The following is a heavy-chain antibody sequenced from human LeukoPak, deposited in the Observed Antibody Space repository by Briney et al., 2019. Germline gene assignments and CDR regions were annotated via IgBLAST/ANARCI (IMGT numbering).Heavy chain of an antibody. CDR1: GGPISSYY. V-gene: IGHV4-59*01. D-gene: IGHD2-21*01. CDR2: IYYSGST. J-gene: IGHJ4*02. Sequence: SETLSLTCTVSGGPISSYYWSWIRQPPGKGLEWIGYIYYSGSTNYNPSLKSRVTISVDTSKNQFSLKLSSVTAADTAVYYCARGGEAWFDYWGQGTLVTVSS. CDR3: ARGGEAWFDY.